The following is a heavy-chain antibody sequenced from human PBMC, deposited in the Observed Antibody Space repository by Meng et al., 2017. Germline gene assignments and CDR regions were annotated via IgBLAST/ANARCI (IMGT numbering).Heavy chain of an antibody. V-gene: IGHV4-39*07. Sequence: QLRRQEAGPGLVKPSETSYLPCTVAGGSIRSSSYYWGWIRQPPGKGLEWIGSIYYSGSTYYNPSLKSRVTISVDTSKNQFSLKLSSVTAADTAVYYCARDGRSWDWGQGTLVTVSS. J-gene: IGHJ4*02. D-gene: IGHD7-27*01. CDR1: GGSIRSSSYY. CDR3: ARDGRSWD. CDR2: IYYSGST.